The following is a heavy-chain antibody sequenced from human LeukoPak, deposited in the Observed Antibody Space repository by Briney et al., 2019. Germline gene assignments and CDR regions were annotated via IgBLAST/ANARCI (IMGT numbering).Heavy chain of an antibody. CDR3: AKDSVGGITMIVVVYADY. J-gene: IGHJ4*02. CDR1: GFTFSSYG. CDR2: ISGSGGST. D-gene: IGHD3-22*01. V-gene: IGHV3-23*01. Sequence: QPGGTLRLSCAASGFTFSSYGMSWVRQAPGKGLEWVSAISGSGGSTYYADSVKGRFTISRDNSKNTLYLQMNSLRAEDTAVYYCAKDSVGGITMIVVVYADYWGQGTLVTVSS.